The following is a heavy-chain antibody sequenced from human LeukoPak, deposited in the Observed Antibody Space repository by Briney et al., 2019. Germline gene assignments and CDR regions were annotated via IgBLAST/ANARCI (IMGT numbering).Heavy chain of an antibody. J-gene: IGHJ4*01. CDR3: ARGMATVVVAATGY. CDR2: FYSGGST. Sequence: GGSLRLSCAASGFTVSNNYMNWFRQAPGKGLEWVSVFYSGGSTYYADSVKGRFTMSRDNSKNTLYLQMNSLRAEDTAVYYCARGMATVVVAATGYWGQGTLVTVSS. D-gene: IGHD2-15*01. V-gene: IGHV3-66*01. CDR1: GFTVSNNY.